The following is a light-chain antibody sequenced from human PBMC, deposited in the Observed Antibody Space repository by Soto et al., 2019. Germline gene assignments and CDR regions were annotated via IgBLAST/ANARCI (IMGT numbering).Light chain of an antibody. V-gene: IGKV3-11*01. Sequence: EIVLTQSPATLSLSPGERATLSCRASQSVSSYLAWYQQKPGQAPRLLIYDASNRATGNPDRLHGSGSAPDFTLPISSLEPEDFAVYYCQQRSNWPPIIVGQGTRLEIK. CDR1: QSVSSY. CDR2: DAS. CDR3: QQRSNWPPII. J-gene: IGKJ5*01.